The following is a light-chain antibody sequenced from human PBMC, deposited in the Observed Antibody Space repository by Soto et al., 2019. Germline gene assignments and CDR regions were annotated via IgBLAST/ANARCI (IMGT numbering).Light chain of an antibody. J-gene: IGLJ2*01. CDR1: SSDVGGYDY. V-gene: IGLV2-14*01. CDR2: EVS. Sequence: QSALTQPASVSGSPGQSITISCTGTSSDVGGYDYVSWYQQHPDKAPKLMIYEVSNWPSGVSHRFSGSKSGNTASLTISGLQAEDEADYYCSSYARSNSLVFGGGTKLTVL. CDR3: SSYARSNSLV.